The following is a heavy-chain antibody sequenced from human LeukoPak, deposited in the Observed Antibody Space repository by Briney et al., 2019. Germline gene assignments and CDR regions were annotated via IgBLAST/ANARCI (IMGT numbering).Heavy chain of an antibody. CDR3: ARDLATIDAFDI. V-gene: IGHV3-30*03. J-gene: IGHJ3*02. CDR2: ISYDGSNK. D-gene: IGHD5-12*01. Sequence: GGSLRLSCAASGFTFSSYDIHWVRQAPGKGLEWVAVISYDGSNKYYAESVKGRFTISRDNSKNTLYLQMNSLRAEDTAVYYCARDLATIDAFDIWGQGTMVTVSS. CDR1: GFTFSSYD.